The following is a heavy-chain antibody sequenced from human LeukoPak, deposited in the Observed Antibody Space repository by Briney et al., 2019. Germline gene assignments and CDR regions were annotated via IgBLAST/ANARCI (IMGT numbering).Heavy chain of an antibody. CDR1: GFTFSSYS. J-gene: IGHJ3*02. Sequence: GGSLRLSCAASGFTFSSYSMNWVRQAPGKGLEWVSSISSSSSYIYYADSVKGRFTISRDNAKNSLYLQMNSLRAEDTAVYYCARRSYCGGDCYGSDAFDIWGQGTMVTVSS. D-gene: IGHD2-21*02. CDR2: ISSSSSYI. CDR3: ARRSYCGGDCYGSDAFDI. V-gene: IGHV3-21*01.